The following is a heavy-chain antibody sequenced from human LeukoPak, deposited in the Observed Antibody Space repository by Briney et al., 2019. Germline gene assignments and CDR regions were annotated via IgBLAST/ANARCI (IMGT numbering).Heavy chain of an antibody. D-gene: IGHD4-23*01. CDR3: AREGYGGTSDAFDI. CDR2: ISSSGSI. V-gene: IGHV3-48*03. Sequence: GGSLRLSFATSGFTFSTYEMDWVRQAPGKGLEWVSYISSSGSIYYTDSVKGRFTISRDNAKNSLYLQTNSLRAEDTAIYYCAREGYGGTSDAFDIWGQGTMVTVSS. J-gene: IGHJ3*02. CDR1: GFTFSTYE.